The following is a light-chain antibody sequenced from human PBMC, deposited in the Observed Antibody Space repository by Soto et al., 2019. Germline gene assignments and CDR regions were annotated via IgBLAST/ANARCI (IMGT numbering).Light chain of an antibody. CDR3: CLFEVGKTFV. CDR2: EGT. J-gene: IGLJ1*01. V-gene: IGLV2-23*01. Sequence: QSVLTQPASVSGSPGQSITISCTATSSDVGSYNLVSWFQQHPGKAPKLIIYEGTKRPSGVSNRFSGSSSGNTASLTISGLQAEDEADYSCCLFEVGKTFVFGTGTKDTDL. CDR1: SSDVGSYNL.